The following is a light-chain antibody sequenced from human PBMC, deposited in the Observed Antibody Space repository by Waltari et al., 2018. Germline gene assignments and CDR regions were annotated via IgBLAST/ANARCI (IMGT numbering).Light chain of an antibody. CDR2: DVS. J-gene: IGLJ2*01. CDR1: SSDVGGYNH. Sequence: QSALTQPASVSGSPGQSITLSCPGTSSDVGGYNHVSWYHQHPGNAPKLMIYDVSNRPSGVSNRFSGSKSGNTASLTISGLQAEDEADYYCSSYTSSSTLVVFGGGTKLTVL. V-gene: IGLV2-14*01. CDR3: SSYTSSSTLVV.